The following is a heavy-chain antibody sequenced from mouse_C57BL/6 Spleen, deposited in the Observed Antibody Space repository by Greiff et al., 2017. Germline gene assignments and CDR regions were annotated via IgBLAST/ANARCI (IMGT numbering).Heavy chain of an antibody. D-gene: IGHD2-4*01. CDR3: AREIDYDAFAY. J-gene: IGHJ3*01. Sequence: VQLQQSGAELAKPGASVKLSCKASGYTFTSYWMHWVKQRPGQGLEWIGYINPSSGYTKYNQKFKVKATLTADKSSSTAYMQLSSLTYEDSAVYYCAREIDYDAFAYWGQGTLVTVSA. V-gene: IGHV1-7*01. CDR1: GYTFTSYW. CDR2: INPSSGYT.